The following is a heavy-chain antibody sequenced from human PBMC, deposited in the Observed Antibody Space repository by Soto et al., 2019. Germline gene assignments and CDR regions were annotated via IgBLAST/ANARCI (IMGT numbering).Heavy chain of an antibody. Sequence: QVQLQESGPGLVKPSQTLSLTCTVSGGSISSGGYYWSRIRQHPGKGLEWIGYIYYSGSTYYNPSHKSRVTISVDTSKNQFSLKLSSVTAADTAVYYCARGTYDFWGVRFYPWGQGTLVTVSS. CDR2: IYYSGST. J-gene: IGHJ5*02. V-gene: IGHV4-31*03. D-gene: IGHD3-3*01. CDR1: GGSISSGGYY. CDR3: ARGTYDFWGVRFYP.